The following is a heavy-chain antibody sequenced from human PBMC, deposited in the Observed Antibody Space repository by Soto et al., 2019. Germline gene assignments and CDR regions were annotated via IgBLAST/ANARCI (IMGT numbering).Heavy chain of an antibody. J-gene: IGHJ4*02. CDR3: ARWGEYSSSSWLGVVVRTVDY. V-gene: IGHV1-18*01. D-gene: IGHD6-6*01. Sequence: QVQLVQSGAEVKKPGASVKVSCKASGYTFTSYGISWVRQAPGQGLEWMGWISAYNGNTNYAQKLQGRVTMTTDTSTSTAYMELRSLRSDDTAVYYCARWGEYSSSSWLGVVVRTVDYWGQGTLVTVSS. CDR2: ISAYNGNT. CDR1: GYTFTSYG.